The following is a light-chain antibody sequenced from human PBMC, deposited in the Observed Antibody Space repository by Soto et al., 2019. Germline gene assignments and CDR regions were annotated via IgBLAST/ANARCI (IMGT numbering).Light chain of an antibody. Sequence: DLVMTQSPDSLAVSLGERATINCKSSQSVLYSSNNKNYLAWYQQKPGQPPKLLIYWASTRESGVPDRFSGSGSGTDFTLTIRSLQAEDVAVYYCQQYYSTPWTCGQGTKVEIK. V-gene: IGKV4-1*01. CDR3: QQYYSTPWT. CDR1: QSVLYSSNNKNY. J-gene: IGKJ1*01. CDR2: WAS.